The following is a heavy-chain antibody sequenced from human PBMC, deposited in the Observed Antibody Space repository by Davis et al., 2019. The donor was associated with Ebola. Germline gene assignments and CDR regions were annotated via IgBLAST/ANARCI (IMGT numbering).Heavy chain of an antibody. Sequence: PGGSLRLSCGISGFSLSSYSMNWVRQAPGKGLEWVAYIRSYGDTIHYADSVKGRFTISRDTAKNSLYLQMNSLRDEDTAMYYCARDPRALDMWGQGTMVTVSS. CDR2: IRSYGDTI. CDR1: GFSLSSYS. V-gene: IGHV3-48*02. J-gene: IGHJ3*02. CDR3: ARDPRALDM.